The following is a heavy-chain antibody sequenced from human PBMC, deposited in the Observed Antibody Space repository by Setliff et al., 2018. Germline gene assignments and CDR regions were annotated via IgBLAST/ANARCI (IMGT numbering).Heavy chain of an antibody. CDR3: ARLLAGTGGFFYYGVDV. J-gene: IGHJ6*02. CDR2: IYHSGKT. CDR1: GYSISSGYF. V-gene: IGHV4-38-2*01. Sequence: LSLTCAVSGYSISSGYFWGWIRQPPGKGLEWIGSIYHSGKTYYNPSLKSRVTLSVDTSKNQFSLKLSSVTAADTAVYYCARLLAGTGGFFYYGVDVWGQGTAVTVS. D-gene: IGHD6-19*01.